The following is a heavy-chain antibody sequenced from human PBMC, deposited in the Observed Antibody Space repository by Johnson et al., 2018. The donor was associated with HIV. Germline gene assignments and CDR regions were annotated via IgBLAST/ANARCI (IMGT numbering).Heavy chain of an antibody. D-gene: IGHD2-21*02. Sequence: QVQLVESGGGVVQPGRSLRLACVASGFTFNRYGLHWVRQAPGKGLEWVAFIPNDGSNEFYADSVKGRFTISRDNSENTLYLQMNSLRAEDTAVYYCTRDPNLLQCGGDCYPTRQLMLFQVMGELSSSGTSGFDIWGQGIKVTVSS. V-gene: IGHV3-30*03. J-gene: IGHJ3*02. CDR1: GFTFNRYG. CDR3: TRDPNLLQCGGDCYPTRQLMLFQVMGELSSSGTSGFDI. CDR2: IPNDGSNE.